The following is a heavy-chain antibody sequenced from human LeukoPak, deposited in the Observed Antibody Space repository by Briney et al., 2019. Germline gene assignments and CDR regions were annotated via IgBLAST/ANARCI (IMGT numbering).Heavy chain of an antibody. Sequence: GGSLRLSCAASGLTFSSYDMHWVRQVPGEGLEWVSGIGATGDIYYAGSVKGRFTVSRDNGKKSLYLQMSSLRAGDTAVYFCVLGAYWNDDKNAFHIWGPGTMVTVSS. CDR2: IGATGDI. V-gene: IGHV3-13*01. D-gene: IGHD1-1*01. CDR3: VLGAYWNDDKNAFHI. J-gene: IGHJ3*02. CDR1: GLTFSSYD.